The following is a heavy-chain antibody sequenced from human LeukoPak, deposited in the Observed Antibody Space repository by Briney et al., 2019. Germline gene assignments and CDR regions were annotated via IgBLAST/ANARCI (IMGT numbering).Heavy chain of an antibody. V-gene: IGHV4-59*08. CDR2: IYYSGST. CDR3: ARKYCSGGSCYSFWFDP. J-gene: IGHJ5*02. D-gene: IGHD2-15*01. Sequence: PSETLSLTCTVSGGSISSYYWSWIRQPPGKGLEWIGYIYYSGSTNYNLSLKSRVTISVDTSKNQFSLKLSSVTAADTAVYYCARKYCSGGSCYSFWFDPWGQGTLVTVSS. CDR1: GGSISSYY.